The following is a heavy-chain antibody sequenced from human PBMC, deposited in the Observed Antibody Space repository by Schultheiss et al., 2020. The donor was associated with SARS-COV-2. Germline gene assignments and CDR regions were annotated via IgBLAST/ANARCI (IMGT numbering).Heavy chain of an antibody. CDR3: AKTRDGYNYYFDY. V-gene: IGHV3-30*02. CDR1: GFTFSSYA. Sequence: GGSLRLSCAASGFTFSSYAMHWVRQAPGKGLEWVAYIRDDGSEKYYADSVKGRFTISRDNSKNTLYLQMNSLRAEDTAVYYCAKTRDGYNYYFDYWGQGTLVTVSS. D-gene: IGHD5-24*01. J-gene: IGHJ4*02. CDR2: IRDDGSEK.